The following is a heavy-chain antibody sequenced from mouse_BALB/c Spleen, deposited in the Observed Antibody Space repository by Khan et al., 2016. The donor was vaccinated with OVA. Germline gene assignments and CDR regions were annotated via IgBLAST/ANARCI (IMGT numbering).Heavy chain of an antibody. D-gene: IGHD1-2*01. CDR1: GYTFTDYY. CDR2: ISPGSGDT. V-gene: IGHV1-77*01. CDR3: ARRNYFGYTFAY. Sequence: QVQLQQSGAELAMPGASVKLSCKASGYTFTDYYINWVKLRTGQGLEWIGEISPGSGDTYYNERFKGKATLTADKSSSTAYMQLSSLTSEASAVYFCARRNYFGYTFAYWGQGTLVTVSA. J-gene: IGHJ3*01.